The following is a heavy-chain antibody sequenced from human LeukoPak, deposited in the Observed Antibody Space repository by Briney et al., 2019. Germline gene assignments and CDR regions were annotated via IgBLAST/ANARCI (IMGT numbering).Heavy chain of an antibody. Sequence: PGGSLRLSCAASGFTFDDYAMHWVRQAPGKGLEWVPGISWNSGSIGYADSVKGRFTISRDNAKNSLYLQMNSLRAEDTALYYCAKGRRSLYYYYGMDVWGQGTTVTVSS. J-gene: IGHJ6*02. CDR1: GFTFDDYA. CDR3: AKGRRSLYYYYGMDV. CDR2: ISWNSGSI. D-gene: IGHD2-15*01. V-gene: IGHV3-9*01.